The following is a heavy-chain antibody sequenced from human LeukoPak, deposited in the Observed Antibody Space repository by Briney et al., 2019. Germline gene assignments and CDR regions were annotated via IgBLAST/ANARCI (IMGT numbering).Heavy chain of an antibody. Sequence: GGSLRLSCAASGFTFDDYAMHWVRHAPGKGLEWVSGISWNSGSIGYADSVKGRFTISRDNAKNSLYLQMNSLRAEDTALYYCAKDGSGYWYYFDYWGQGTLVTVSS. D-gene: IGHD3-22*01. CDR2: ISWNSGSI. J-gene: IGHJ4*02. V-gene: IGHV3-9*01. CDR1: GFTFDDYA. CDR3: AKDGSGYWYYFDY.